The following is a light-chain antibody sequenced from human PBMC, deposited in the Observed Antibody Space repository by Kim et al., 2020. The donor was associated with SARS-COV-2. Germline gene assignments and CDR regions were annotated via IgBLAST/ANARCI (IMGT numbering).Light chain of an antibody. Sequence: EIVLTQSPATLSLSPGERATLSCGASQSVRSNYLAWYQQKPGLAPRLLIYDASTRATGIPDRFSGSGSGTDFTLTISRLEPEDFAVYFCQQYGTSPMTFGQGTRLEIK. CDR2: DAS. CDR3: QQYGTSPMT. V-gene: IGKV3D-20*01. CDR1: QSVRSNY. J-gene: IGKJ5*01.